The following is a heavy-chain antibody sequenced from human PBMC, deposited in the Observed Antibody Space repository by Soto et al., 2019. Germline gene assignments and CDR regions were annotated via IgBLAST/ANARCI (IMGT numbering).Heavy chain of an antibody. CDR2: IYHSGST. CDR3: ASVRGGYYYAMDV. V-gene: IGHV4-4*02. CDR1: GGSISSSNW. J-gene: IGHJ6*02. D-gene: IGHD3-10*02. Sequence: SETLSLTCAVSGGSISSSNWWSWVRQTPGKGLEWIGEIYHSGSTSYNPSLKSRVTISVDKSKNQFSLKLSSVTAADTAVYYCASVRGGYYYAMDVWGQGTTVTVSS.